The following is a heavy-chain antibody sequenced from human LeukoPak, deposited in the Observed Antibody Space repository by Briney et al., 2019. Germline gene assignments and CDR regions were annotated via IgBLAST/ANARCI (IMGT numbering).Heavy chain of an antibody. J-gene: IGHJ3*02. D-gene: IGHD1/OR15-1a*01. CDR1: GFTFSGYA. V-gene: IGHV3-30-3*01. CDR3: ARTGTDAFDI. CDR2: TSYDESNK. Sequence: KSGGSLRLSCAASGFTFSGYAMHWVRQAPGKGLEWVSVTSYDESNKYYADSVKGRFTISRDNSKNTLYLQMNSLRAEDTAVYYCARTGTDAFDILGQGTMVTVSS.